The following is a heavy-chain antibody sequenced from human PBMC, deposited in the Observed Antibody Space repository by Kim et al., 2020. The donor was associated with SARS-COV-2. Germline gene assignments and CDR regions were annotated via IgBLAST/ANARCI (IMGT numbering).Heavy chain of an antibody. J-gene: IGHJ6*02. V-gene: IGHV3-33*01. CDR1: GFTFSSYG. Sequence: GGSLRLSCAASGFTFSSYGMHWVRQAPGKGLEWVAVIWYDGSNKYYADSVKGRFTISRDNSKNTLYLQMNSLRAEDTAVYYCARERGEYQLLERLWYYYGMDVWGQGTTVTVSS. D-gene: IGHD2-2*01. CDR3: ARERGEYQLLERLWYYYGMDV. CDR2: IWYDGSNK.